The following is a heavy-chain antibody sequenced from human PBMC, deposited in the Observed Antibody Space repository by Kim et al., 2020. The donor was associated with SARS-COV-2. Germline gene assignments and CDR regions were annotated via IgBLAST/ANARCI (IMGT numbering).Heavy chain of an antibody. CDR2: IYPGDSDT. J-gene: IGHJ6*02. Sequence: GESLKISCKGSGYSFTSYWIGWVRQMPGKGLEWMGIIYPGDSDTRYSPSFQGQVTISADKSISTAYLQWSSLKASDTAMYYCARHRNGGSAMPYYYYYYGMDVWGQGTTVTVSS. D-gene: IGHD2-2*01. CDR1: GYSFTSYW. CDR3: ARHRNGGSAMPYYYYYYGMDV. V-gene: IGHV5-51*01.